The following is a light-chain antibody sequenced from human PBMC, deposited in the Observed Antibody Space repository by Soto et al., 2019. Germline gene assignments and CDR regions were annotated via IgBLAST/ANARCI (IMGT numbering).Light chain of an antibody. CDR1: QTVGTY. J-gene: IGKJ4*01. Sequence: EIVMTQSPATLSVSPGERATLSCRASQTVGTYLAWYQQKPGQAPRLLISAASTLRSGVPSRFSGSGSGTDFTLTISSLQPEDVATYYCQQYNTPPLTFGGGTKVDIK. CDR3: QQYNTPPLT. V-gene: IGKV3-15*01. CDR2: AAS.